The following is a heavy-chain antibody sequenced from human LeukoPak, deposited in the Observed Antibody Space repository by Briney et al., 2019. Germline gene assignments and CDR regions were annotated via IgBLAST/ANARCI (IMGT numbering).Heavy chain of an antibody. CDR3: AISLRYFDWLLSGLFDY. D-gene: IGHD3-9*01. V-gene: IGHV4-34*01. CDR1: GGSFSGYY. CDR2: INHSGST. Sequence: SETLSLTCAVYGGSFSGYYWSWIRQPPGKGLEWIGEINHSGSTNYNPSLKSRVTISVDTSKNQFSLKLSSVTAADTAVYYCAISLRYFDWLLSGLFDYWGQGTLVTVSS. J-gene: IGHJ4*02.